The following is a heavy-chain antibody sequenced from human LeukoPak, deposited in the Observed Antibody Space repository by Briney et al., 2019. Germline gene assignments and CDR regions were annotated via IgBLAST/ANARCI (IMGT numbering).Heavy chain of an antibody. V-gene: IGHV1-18*01. Sequence: GASVKVSCKASGYTFTSYGISWLRQAPGQGREWMGWISAYNGNTNYAQKLQGRVTMTTDTSTSTAYMELRSLRSDGTAVYYCARGVSSSGYSELNYWGQGTLVTVSS. CDR2: ISAYNGNT. CDR1: GYTFTSYG. D-gene: IGHD3-22*01. CDR3: ARGVSSSGYSELNY. J-gene: IGHJ4*02.